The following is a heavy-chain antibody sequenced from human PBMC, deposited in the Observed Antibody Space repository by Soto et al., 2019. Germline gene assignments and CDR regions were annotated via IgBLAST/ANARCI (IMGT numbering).Heavy chain of an antibody. Sequence: EVQLLESGGGLVQPGESLRLSCGASGFTFSYYWMHWVRQAPGMGLVWVSRIHSDGSSTTYADSVKGRFTISRDNTSNTLYLQMNSPRAEDTAVYYCARGDRGAFDLWGQGTVLTVSS. V-gene: IGHV3-74*01. J-gene: IGHJ3*01. CDR3: ARGDRGAFDL. CDR1: GFTFSYYW. CDR2: IHSDGSST. D-gene: IGHD1-26*01.